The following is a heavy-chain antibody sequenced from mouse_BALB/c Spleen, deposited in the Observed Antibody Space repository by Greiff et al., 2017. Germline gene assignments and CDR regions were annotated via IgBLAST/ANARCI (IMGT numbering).Heavy chain of an antibody. V-gene: IGHV3-6*02. CDR2: ISYDGSN. CDR3: ARDQAARATDYAMDY. Sequence: VQLQQSGPGLVKPSQSLSLTCSVTGYSITSGYYWNWIRQFPGNKLEWMGYISYDGSNNYNPSLKNRISITRDTSKNQFFLKLNSVTTEDTATYYCARDQAARATDYAMDYWGQGTSVTVSS. D-gene: IGHD3-1*01. J-gene: IGHJ4*01. CDR1: GYSITSGYY.